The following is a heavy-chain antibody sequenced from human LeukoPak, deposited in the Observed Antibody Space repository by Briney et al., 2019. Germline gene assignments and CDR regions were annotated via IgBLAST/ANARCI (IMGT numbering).Heavy chain of an antibody. J-gene: IGHJ4*02. V-gene: IGHV3-7*01. Sequence: GGSLRLSCAASGFTFSIYAMNWVRQTPGKGLEWVAYIKKDGSEKYYVDSVRGRFTISRDNAKNSLYLQLNSLRAEDTAVYYCAADGYSSPFDFWGQGTLVTVSS. D-gene: IGHD5-24*01. CDR2: IKKDGSEK. CDR1: GFTFSIYA. CDR3: AADGYSSPFDF.